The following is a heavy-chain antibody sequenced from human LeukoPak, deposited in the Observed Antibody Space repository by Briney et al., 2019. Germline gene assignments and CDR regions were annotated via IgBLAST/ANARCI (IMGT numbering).Heavy chain of an antibody. V-gene: IGHV4-39*01. J-gene: IGHJ1*01. Sequence: SETLSLACTVSGGSISSGNYYWGWIRQPPGKGLEWIGSIYSGSTYSNPSLKSRVIISVDTSKNQFSLKLSSVTAADTAVYYCARHVWDIGFQQWGQGTLVTVSS. CDR2: IYSGST. CDR3: ARHVWDIGFQQ. D-gene: IGHD2-8*01. CDR1: GGSISSGNYY.